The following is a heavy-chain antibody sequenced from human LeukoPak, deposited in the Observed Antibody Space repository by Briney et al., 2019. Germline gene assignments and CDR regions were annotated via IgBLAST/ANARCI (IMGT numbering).Heavy chain of an antibody. D-gene: IGHD3-10*01. CDR1: GYTFTGHF. Sequence: LWASVKVSCKASGYTFTGHFTHWVRQAPGQDLEWMGRINLNNGNTKFAQKFQGRVTMTRDTSISTAYMELSSLTFDDTATYHCVRDLAVRTVTNCFDYWGQGTLVTVSS. CDR2: INLNNGNT. V-gene: IGHV1-2*02. CDR3: VRDLAVRTVTNCFDY. J-gene: IGHJ4*02.